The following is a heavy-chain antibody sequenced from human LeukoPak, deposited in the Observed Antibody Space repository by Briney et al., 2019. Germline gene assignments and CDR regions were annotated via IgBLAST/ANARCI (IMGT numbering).Heavy chain of an antibody. CDR2: IYYSGSS. J-gene: IGHJ4*02. V-gene: IGHV4-59*01. CDR3: AKSGSYYGSTSG. CDR1: GGSISGYH. Sequence: PSETLSLTCNVSGGSISGYHWSWIRQPPGKGLEWLGYIYYSGSSNYNPSLKSRVTMSADTSKNQFSLKLSSVTAADTAVYYCAKSGSYYGSTSGWGQGTLVTVSS. D-gene: IGHD3-10*01.